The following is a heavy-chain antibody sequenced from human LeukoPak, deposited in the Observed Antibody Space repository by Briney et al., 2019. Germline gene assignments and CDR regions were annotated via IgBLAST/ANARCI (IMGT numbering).Heavy chain of an antibody. J-gene: IGHJ4*02. V-gene: IGHV3-74*01. CDR3: AKGGATVIGY. Sequence: GGSLRLSCAASGFTFSNYWMHWVRQAPGKGLVWVSRINSDGSSTTSADSVKGRFTISRDNAKNTLYLQINSLRAEDTAVYYCAKGGATVIGYWGQGTLVTVSS. D-gene: IGHD4-17*01. CDR1: GFTFSNYW. CDR2: INSDGSST.